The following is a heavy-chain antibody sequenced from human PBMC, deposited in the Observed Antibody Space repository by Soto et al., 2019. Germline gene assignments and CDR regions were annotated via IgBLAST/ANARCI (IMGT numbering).Heavy chain of an antibody. J-gene: IGHJ4*02. D-gene: IGHD3-16*01. V-gene: IGHV3-23*01. CDR1: GFTFSSYA. CDR2: ISGSGGST. CDR3: AKDPGFGGRGFYFDY. Sequence: EVQLLESGGGLVQPGGSLRLSCAASGFTFSSYAMSWVRQAPGKGLEWVSAISGSGGSTYYADSVKGRFTIPRDNSKNTLYLQMNSLRAEDTAVYYCAKDPGFGGRGFYFDYWGQGTLVTVSS.